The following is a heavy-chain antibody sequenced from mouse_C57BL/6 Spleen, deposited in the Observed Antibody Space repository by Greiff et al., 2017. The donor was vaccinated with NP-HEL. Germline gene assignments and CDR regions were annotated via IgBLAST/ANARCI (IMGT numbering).Heavy chain of an antibody. V-gene: IGHV1-55*01. CDR2: IYPGSGST. CDR1: GYTFTSYW. D-gene: IGHD2-3*01. CDR3: ARSGLYDGYYVGFAY. Sequence: QVQLQQPGAELVKPGASVKMSCKASGYTFTSYWITWVKQRPGQGLEWIGDIYPGSGSTNYHEKFKSKATLTVDTSSSTAYMQLSSVTSEDSAVDYCARSGLYDGYYVGFAYWGQGTLVTVSA. J-gene: IGHJ3*01.